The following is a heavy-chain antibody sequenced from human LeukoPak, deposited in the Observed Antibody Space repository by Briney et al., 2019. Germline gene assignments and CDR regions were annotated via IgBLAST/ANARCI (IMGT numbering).Heavy chain of an antibody. J-gene: IGHJ3*01. CDR2: INPNSGGT. D-gene: IGHD1-26*01. Sequence: ASVKVSCKASGYTFTNYGISWVRQAPGQGLEWMGWINPNSGGTSYAQIFQDRVTITRDTSISTANMELSRLTSDDTAVYYCARRLVDSNDGYDVWGQGTMVTVSS. CDR3: ARRLVDSNDGYDV. V-gene: IGHV1-2*02. CDR1: GYTFTNYG.